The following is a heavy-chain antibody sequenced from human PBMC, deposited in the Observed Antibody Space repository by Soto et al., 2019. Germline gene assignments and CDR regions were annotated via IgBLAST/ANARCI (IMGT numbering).Heavy chain of an antibody. V-gene: IGHV1-3*01. J-gene: IGHJ6*02. CDR2: INAGNGNT. CDR3: ARSRVIVVVPAARGYYYYGMDV. D-gene: IGHD2-2*01. CDR1: GYTFTSYA. Sequence: ASVQVSCKASGYTFTSYAMHWVRQAPAQRLEWMGWINAGNGNTKYSQKFQGRVTITRDTSASTAYMELSSLRSEDTAVYYCARSRVIVVVPAARGYYYYGMDVWGQGTTVTVSS.